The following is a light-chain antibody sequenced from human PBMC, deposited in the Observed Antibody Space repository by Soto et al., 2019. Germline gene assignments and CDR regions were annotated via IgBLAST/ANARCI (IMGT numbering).Light chain of an antibody. CDR2: DVS. V-gene: IGLV2-14*03. Sequence: QSALTQPASVSGAPGQSITISCTGTSSDVGAYTFVSLYQQHPDKVPKHMIFDVSRRPSGVSDRVSGYKSGNTASLTISGLQPEDEADYYCSSYTSSSTHVFGSGTKLTVL. CDR3: SSYTSSSTHV. CDR1: SSDVGAYTF. J-gene: IGLJ1*01.